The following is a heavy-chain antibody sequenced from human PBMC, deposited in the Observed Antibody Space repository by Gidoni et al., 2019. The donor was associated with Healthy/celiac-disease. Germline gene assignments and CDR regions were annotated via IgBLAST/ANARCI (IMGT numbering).Heavy chain of an antibody. CDR1: GGSISSYY. D-gene: IGHD6-13*01. CDR2: IYYSGST. CDR3: ARAIAAAGTRFDY. V-gene: IGHV4-59*01. J-gene: IGHJ4*02. Sequence: QVQLQESGPGLVKPSETLSLTCTVPGGSISSYYWSWIRQPPGKGLEWIGYIYYSGSTNYNPSLKSRVTISVDTSKNQFSLKLSSVTAADTAVYYCARAIAAAGTRFDYWGQGTLVTVSS.